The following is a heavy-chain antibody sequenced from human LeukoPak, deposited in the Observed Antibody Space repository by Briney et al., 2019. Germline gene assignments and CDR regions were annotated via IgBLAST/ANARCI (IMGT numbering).Heavy chain of an antibody. CDR1: GYTFTSYY. CDR2: INPSGGST. CDR3: ARGPMGEWLFGY. D-gene: IGHD3-3*01. V-gene: IGHV1-46*01. Sequence: ASVKVSCKASGYTFTSYYMHWVRQAPGQGLEWMGIINPSGGSTSYAQKFQGRVTMTRDTSTSTVYMELSSLRSEDTAMYYCARGPMGEWLFGYWGQGTLVTISS. J-gene: IGHJ4*02.